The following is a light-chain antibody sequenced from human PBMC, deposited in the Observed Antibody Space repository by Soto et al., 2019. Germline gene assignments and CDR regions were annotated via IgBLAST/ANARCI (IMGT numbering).Light chain of an antibody. Sequence: QSVLTQPPSLSGAPGQTVTISCSGSSSNIGAGYDVHWCQHLPGTAPKLLIYHNNIRPSGVPDRFSGSKSGTSASLAITGLQTEDEADYYCQSFDISLSGPIFGGGTKLTVL. J-gene: IGLJ2*01. CDR1: SSNIGAGYD. V-gene: IGLV1-40*01. CDR2: HNN. CDR3: QSFDISLSGPI.